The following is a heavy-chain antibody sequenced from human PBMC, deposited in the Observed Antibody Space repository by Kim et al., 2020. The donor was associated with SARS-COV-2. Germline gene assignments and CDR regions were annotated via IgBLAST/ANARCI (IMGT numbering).Heavy chain of an antibody. CDR2: IWYDGSNK. V-gene: IGHV3-33*01. CDR1: GFTFSSYG. J-gene: IGHJ4*02. CDR3: ARGTYSSGWYYFDY. D-gene: IGHD6-19*01. Sequence: LSLTCAASGFTFSSYGMHWVHQAPGKGLEWVAVIWYDGSNKYYADSVKGRFTISRDNSKNTLYLQMNSLRAEDTAVYYCARGTYSSGWYYFDYWGQGTLVTVSS.